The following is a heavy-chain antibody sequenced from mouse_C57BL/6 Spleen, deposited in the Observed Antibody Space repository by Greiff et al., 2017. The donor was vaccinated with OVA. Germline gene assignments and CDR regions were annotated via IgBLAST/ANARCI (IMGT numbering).Heavy chain of an antibody. CDR2: INPSNGGT. CDR1: GYTFTSYW. CDR3: AREGIYYGSSDYYAMDY. Sequence: QVQLQQPGTELVKPGASVKLSCKASGYTFTSYWMHWVKQRPGQGLEWIGNINPSNGGTNYNEKFKSKATLTVDKSSSTAYMQLSSLTSEDSAVYYCAREGIYYGSSDYYAMDYWGQGTSVTVSS. J-gene: IGHJ4*01. D-gene: IGHD1-1*01. V-gene: IGHV1-53*01.